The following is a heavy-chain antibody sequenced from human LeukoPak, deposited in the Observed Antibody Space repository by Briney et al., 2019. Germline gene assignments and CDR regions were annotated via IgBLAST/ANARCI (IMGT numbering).Heavy chain of an antibody. CDR2: ISSSSSTI. J-gene: IGHJ4*02. Sequence: GGSLRLSCAASGFTFSSYSMNWVRQAPGKGLEWVSYISSSSSTIYYADPVKGRFTISRDNAKNSLYLQMNSLRAEDTAVYYCARSVPAAIGGFDYWGQGTLLTVSS. V-gene: IGHV3-48*04. CDR3: ARSVPAAIGGFDY. D-gene: IGHD2-2*01. CDR1: GFTFSSYS.